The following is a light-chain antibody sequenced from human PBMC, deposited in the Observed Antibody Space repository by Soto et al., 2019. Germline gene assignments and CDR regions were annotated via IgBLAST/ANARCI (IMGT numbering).Light chain of an antibody. J-gene: IGKJ4*02. CDR2: TGS. V-gene: IGKV1-12*01. CDR1: QGISNW. Sequence: DIQMTQSPSSVSASVGDRVSITCRASQGISNWLAWYQQQPGRAPKLLIYTGSSLQSGVPSRFSGTGTETDFTLTIRSLQPEDVANYYCQQANRFTLPFGGGTKVEIK. CDR3: QQANRFTLP.